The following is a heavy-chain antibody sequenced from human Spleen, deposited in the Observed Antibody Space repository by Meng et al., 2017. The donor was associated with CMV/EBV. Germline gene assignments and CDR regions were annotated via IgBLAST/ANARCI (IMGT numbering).Heavy chain of an antibody. V-gene: IGHV1-69*01. CDR2: STPLVGSD. D-gene: IGHD6-6*01. CDR1: GGTCRTDA. J-gene: IGHJ4*02. Sequence: CQESGGTCRTDAISGVRQAPGQGRGWMGGSTPLVGSDDYAQKFQGRVTITLDASTSTAYMQVSGLRTEDTAMYYCATYSSSDSGFERWGQGTLVTVSS. CDR3: ATYSSSDSGFER.